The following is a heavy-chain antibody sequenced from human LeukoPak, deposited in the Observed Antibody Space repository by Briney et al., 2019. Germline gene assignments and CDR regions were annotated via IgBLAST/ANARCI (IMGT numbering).Heavy chain of an antibody. CDR1: GGSISSYY. D-gene: IGHD5-18*01. CDR2: IYYSGST. Sequence: SETLSLTCTVSGGSISSYYWSWIRPPPGKGLEWIGYIYYSGSTNYNPSLKSRVTISVDTSKNQFSLKLSSVTAADTAVYYCARQLRYSYGGYYYGMDVWGQGTTVTVSS. CDR3: ARQLRYSYGGYYYGMDV. V-gene: IGHV4-59*08. J-gene: IGHJ6*02.